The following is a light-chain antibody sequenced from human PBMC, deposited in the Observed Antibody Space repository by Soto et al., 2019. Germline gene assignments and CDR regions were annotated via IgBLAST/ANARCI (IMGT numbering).Light chain of an antibody. Sequence: VLTQSPSSLAVSLGERATVNCRSSQSVLDNSTNKSYLAWYQKKPGHPPKLRVHWASVREAGVPDRFSGGGSGTDFTLTISSLQAEDVAVYYCHQYYTTPQTFGQGTQLEIK. CDR1: QSVLDNSTNKSY. CDR2: WAS. J-gene: IGKJ2*01. CDR3: HQYYTTPQT. V-gene: IGKV4-1*01.